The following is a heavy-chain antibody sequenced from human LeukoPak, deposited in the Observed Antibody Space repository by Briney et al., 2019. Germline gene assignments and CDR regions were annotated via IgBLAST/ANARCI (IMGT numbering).Heavy chain of an antibody. CDR1: GGTFSSYA. D-gene: IGHD3-22*01. Sequence: SVKVSCKASGGTFSSYAISWVRQAPGQGLEWMGRIIPIFGTANYAQKFQGRVTITTDESTSTAYMELSSLRSEDTAVYYCARDYYDSSGPHPRAFGMWGQGTMVTVSS. J-gene: IGHJ3*02. CDR3: ARDYYDSSGPHPRAFGM. V-gene: IGHV1-69*05. CDR2: IIPIFGTA.